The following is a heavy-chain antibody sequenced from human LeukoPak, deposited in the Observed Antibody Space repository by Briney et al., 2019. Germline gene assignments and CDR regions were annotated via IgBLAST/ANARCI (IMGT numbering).Heavy chain of an antibody. V-gene: IGHV3-21*01. D-gene: IGHD5-24*01. CDR1: GFSFTGVW. CDR2: ISSSSSYI. CDR3: ARGRWLLDY. Sequence: PGGSLRLSCVASGFSFTGVWMNWVRQAPGKGLEWVSSISSSSSYIYYADSVKGRFTISRDNAKNSLYLQMNSLRAEDTAVYYCARGRWLLDYWGQGTLVTVSS. J-gene: IGHJ4*02.